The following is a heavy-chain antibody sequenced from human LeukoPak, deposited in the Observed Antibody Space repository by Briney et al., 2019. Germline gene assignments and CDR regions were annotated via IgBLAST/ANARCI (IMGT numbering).Heavy chain of an antibody. V-gene: IGHV1-2*06. D-gene: IGHD2-15*01. CDR2: XNPSSGGT. J-gene: IGHJ5*02. CDR3: ARGYCSGGSCYSVENWFDP. Sequence: GXGLXXXXRXNPSSGGTQYAQKFQGRVTINRDTSISTAYMEVRRLRSDDTAMYYCARGYCSGGSCYSVENWFDPWGQGILVTVSP.